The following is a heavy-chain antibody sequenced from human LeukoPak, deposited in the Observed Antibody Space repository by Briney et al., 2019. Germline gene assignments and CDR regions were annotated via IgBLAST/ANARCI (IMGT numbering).Heavy chain of an antibody. CDR3: ARVEYASGSRYPFDT. CDR1: GGSISSYY. Sequence: SETLSLTCTVSGGSISSYYWSWIRQPPGKGLEWIGYIYYSGSSNYNPSLKSRVTMSLDTSKNQFSLKLSSVTAADTAVYYCARVEYASGSRYPFDTWGKGHWSPSLQ. V-gene: IGHV4-59*01. J-gene: IGHJ3*02. D-gene: IGHD6-19*01. CDR2: IYYSGSS.